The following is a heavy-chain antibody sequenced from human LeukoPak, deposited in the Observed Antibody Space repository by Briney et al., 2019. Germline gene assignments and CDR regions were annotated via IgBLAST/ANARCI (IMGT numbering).Heavy chain of an antibody. Sequence: PGGSLRLSCAASGFTLTSYTMNWVRQAPGKGLEWVANIKQDGSEKYYVDSVEGRFTISRNNAKTSLYLQMSSLRAEDTAVYYCARDRFGFGVFDAFHFWGQGTMVTVSS. D-gene: IGHD3-10*01. J-gene: IGHJ3*01. CDR1: GFTLTSYT. CDR3: ARDRFGFGVFDAFHF. CDR2: IKQDGSEK. V-gene: IGHV3-7*01.